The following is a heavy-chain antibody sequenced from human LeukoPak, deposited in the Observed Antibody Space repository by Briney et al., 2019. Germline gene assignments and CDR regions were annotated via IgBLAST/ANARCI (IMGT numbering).Heavy chain of an antibody. CDR1: GFDVSSSY. CDR2: ISTIGSL. V-gene: IGHV3-66*01. D-gene: IGHD3-3*01. J-gene: IGHJ6*02. Sequence: GGSLRLSCEASGFDVSSSYMSWVRQAPGKGLECVAVISTIGSLYYTDSVQGRFVISRDISKNTLDLQMNSLRVEDTAVYYCARDGGRYYYYYGMDVWGQGTTVTVSS. CDR3: ARDGGRYYYYYGMDV.